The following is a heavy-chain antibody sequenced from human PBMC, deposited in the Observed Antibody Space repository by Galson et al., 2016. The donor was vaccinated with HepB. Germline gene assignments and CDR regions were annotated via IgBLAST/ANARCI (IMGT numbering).Heavy chain of an antibody. V-gene: IGHV1-46*01. CDR2: INPGGGST. CDR3: ARDFGAVPDIGEGWFDP. J-gene: IGHJ5*02. Sequence: SVKVSCKASGYTFSSHYMHWVRQAPGKGLEWMGIINPGGGSTSYAQKFQGRVTMTRDTSTSTVYMELSSLRSEDTAVYYCARDFGAVPDIGEGWFDPWGQGTLVTVSS. D-gene: IGHD2-2*01. CDR1: GYTFSSHY.